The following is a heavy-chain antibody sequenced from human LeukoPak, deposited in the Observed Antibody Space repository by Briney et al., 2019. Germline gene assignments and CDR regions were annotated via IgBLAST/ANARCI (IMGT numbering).Heavy chain of an antibody. CDR2: IKRKSYGGTT. CDR1: GFTFSNAW. D-gene: IGHD6-13*01. J-gene: IGHJ4*02. V-gene: IGHV3-15*01. CDR3: TTNAAVGTWEVFDY. Sequence: GGSLRLSCAASGFTFSNAWMSWVRQAPGRGLGWVGRIKRKSYGGTTDCATPVKGRFTISRDDSKNTLYLQMNSLKTEDTAVYYCTTNAAVGTWEVFDYWGQGTLVTVSS.